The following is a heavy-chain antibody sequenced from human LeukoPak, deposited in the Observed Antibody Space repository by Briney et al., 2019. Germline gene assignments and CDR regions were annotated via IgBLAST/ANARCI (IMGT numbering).Heavy chain of an antibody. V-gene: IGHV4-31*02. J-gene: IGHJ4*02. D-gene: IGHD3-3*01. Sequence: PSETLSLTCTVSGGSISSGDYYWSWIRQHPGKGLEWIGYIYYSGSTYYNPSLKSRVTISVDTSKNQFSLKLSSVTAADTAVYYCARDTPRYDFWSGYYIWGQGTLVTVSS. CDR2: IYYSGST. CDR1: GGSISSGDYY. CDR3: ARDTPRYDFWSGYYI.